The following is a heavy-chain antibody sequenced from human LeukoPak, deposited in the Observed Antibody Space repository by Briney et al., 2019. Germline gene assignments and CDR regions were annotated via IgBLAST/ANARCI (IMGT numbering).Heavy chain of an antibody. CDR1: GGSISSYY. CDR2: IYYSGST. D-gene: IGHD3-10*01. CDR3: ARHRSAHYYGSGSYGTAIDY. V-gene: IGHV4-59*05. Sequence: SETLSLTCTVSGGSISSYYWSWIRQPPGKGLEWIGSIYYSGSTYYNPSLKSRVTISVDTSKNQFSLKLSSVAAADTAVYYCARHRSAHYYGSGSYGTAIDYWGQGTLVTVSS. J-gene: IGHJ4*02.